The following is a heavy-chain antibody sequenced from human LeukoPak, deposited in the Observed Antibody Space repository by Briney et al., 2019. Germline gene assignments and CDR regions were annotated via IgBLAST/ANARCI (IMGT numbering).Heavy chain of an antibody. D-gene: IGHD3-10*01. CDR2: ISASGGST. CDR3: AKVVVRGSYYFDY. J-gene: IGHJ4*02. Sequence: GGSLRLSCAASGFTFSSYAMSWVRQAPGKGLEWVSVISASGGSTYYADSVKGRFIISRDNSKNTLYLQVNSLRVEDTAVYYCAKVVVRGSYYFDYWGQGTLVTVSS. CDR1: GFTFSSYA. V-gene: IGHV3-23*01.